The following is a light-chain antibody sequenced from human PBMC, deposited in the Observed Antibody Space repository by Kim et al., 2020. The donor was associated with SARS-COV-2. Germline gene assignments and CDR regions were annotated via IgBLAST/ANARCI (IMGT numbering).Light chain of an antibody. J-gene: IGLJ2*01. CDR3: SSYADSVV. Sequence: PGQPITISCTGSSSDIGGHNYVSWYQHHPGKAPKVIIYDVTIRSSGVSNRFSGSKSGNTASLIISGLQAEDEADYYCSSYADSVVFGGGTQLTVL. CDR2: DVT. CDR1: SSDIGGHNY. V-gene: IGLV2-14*03.